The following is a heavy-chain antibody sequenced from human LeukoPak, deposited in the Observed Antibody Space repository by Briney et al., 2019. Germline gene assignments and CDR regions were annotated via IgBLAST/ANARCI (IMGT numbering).Heavy chain of an antibody. CDR2: IIPIFGTA. V-gene: IGHV1-69*01. D-gene: IGHD1-26*01. J-gene: IGHJ4*02. CDR1: GGTFSSYA. Sequence: GASVKVSCMASGGTFSSYAISWVRQAPGQGLEWMGGIIPIFGTANYAQKFQGRVTITADESTSTAYMELSSLRSEDTAVYYCASAFRSGSYTHWGQGTLVTVSS. CDR3: ASAFRSGSYTH.